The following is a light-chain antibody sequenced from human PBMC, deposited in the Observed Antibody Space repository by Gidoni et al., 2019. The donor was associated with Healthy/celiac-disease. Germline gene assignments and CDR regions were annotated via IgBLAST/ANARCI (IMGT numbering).Light chain of an antibody. V-gene: IGKV3-15*01. CDR2: GAS. J-gene: IGKJ2*01. Sequence: EIVMTQSPATLSVSPGERATLSCRASQSVSSNLAWYQQKPGQAPRLLIYGASTRATGIPARFSGSGSGTEFTITISSLQSEDFAVYYCQQYNNWPWSTFXQXTKLEIK. CDR1: QSVSSN. CDR3: QQYNNWPWST.